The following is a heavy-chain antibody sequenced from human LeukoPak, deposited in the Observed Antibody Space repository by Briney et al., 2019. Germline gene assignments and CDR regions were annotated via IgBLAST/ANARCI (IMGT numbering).Heavy chain of an antibody. Sequence: GGSLRLSCAASGFTFSSYSMNWVRQAPGKGLEWVSSISRAGDYVYYADSVQGRFTISRDNAKNSLFLQMNSLRDEDTAVYYCARKAVTSDDYFYMDVWDKGTTVTVSS. CDR1: GFTFSSYS. D-gene: IGHD4-17*01. J-gene: IGHJ6*03. CDR3: ARKAVTSDDYFYMDV. V-gene: IGHV3-21*01. CDR2: ISRAGDYV.